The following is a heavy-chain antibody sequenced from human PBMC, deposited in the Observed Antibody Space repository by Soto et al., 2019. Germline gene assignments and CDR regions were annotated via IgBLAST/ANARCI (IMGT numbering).Heavy chain of an antibody. D-gene: IGHD3-22*01. CDR2: IIPIFGTA. Sequence: SVKVSCKASGGTFSSYAISWVRQAPGQGLEWMGGIIPIFGTANYAQKFQGRVTITADESTSTAYMELSSLRSEDTAVYCCARDPEYYYDSSGYYPHYFDYWGQGTLVTVSS. J-gene: IGHJ4*02. CDR3: ARDPEYYYDSSGYYPHYFDY. CDR1: GGTFSSYA. V-gene: IGHV1-69*13.